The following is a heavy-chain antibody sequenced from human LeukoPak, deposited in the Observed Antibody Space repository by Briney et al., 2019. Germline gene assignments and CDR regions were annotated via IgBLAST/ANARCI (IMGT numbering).Heavy chain of an antibody. CDR1: GFTFSSYE. D-gene: IGHD3-10*01. J-gene: IGHJ4*02. CDR3: ARDRPSGGYYYGSGSPTFDY. V-gene: IGHV3-48*03. Sequence: GGSLRLSCAASGFTFSSYEMNWVRQAPGKGLEWVSYISSSGSTIYYADSVKGRFTISRDNAKNSLYLQMNSLRAEDTAVYYCARDRPSGGYYYGSGSPTFDYWGQGTLVTVSS. CDR2: ISSSGSTI.